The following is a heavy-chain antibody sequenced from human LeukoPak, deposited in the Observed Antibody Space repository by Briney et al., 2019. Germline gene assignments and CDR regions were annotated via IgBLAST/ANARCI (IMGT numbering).Heavy chain of an antibody. J-gene: IGHJ2*01. Sequence: GGSLRLSCAASGFTFSSYWMHWVRQAPGKGLVWVSRINSDGSSTSYADSVKGRFTISRDNAKNTLYLQMNSLRAEDMAVYYCARDRLVVIRAWYFDLWGRGTLVTVSS. CDR1: GFTFSSYW. CDR2: INSDGSST. D-gene: IGHD3-22*01. V-gene: IGHV3-74*01. CDR3: ARDRLVVIRAWYFDL.